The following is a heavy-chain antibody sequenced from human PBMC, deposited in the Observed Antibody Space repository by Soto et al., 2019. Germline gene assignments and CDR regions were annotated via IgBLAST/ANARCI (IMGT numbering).Heavy chain of an antibody. D-gene: IGHD3-3*01. CDR1: GYTFTSYD. V-gene: IGHV1-8*01. J-gene: IGHJ4*02. Sequence: ASVKVSCKASGYTFTSYDINWVRQATGQGLEWMGWMNPNSGNTGYAQKFQGRVTMTRNTSISTAYMELSSLRSEDTAVYYCARGESNYDFWSGYYLDYWGQGTLVTVSS. CDR3: ARGESNYDFWSGYYLDY. CDR2: MNPNSGNT.